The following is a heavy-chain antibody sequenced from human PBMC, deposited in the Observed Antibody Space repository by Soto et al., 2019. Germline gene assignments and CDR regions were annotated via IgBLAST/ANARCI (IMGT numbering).Heavy chain of an antibody. CDR3: VRTARQGAVAPHWFDR. CDR1: GASIRSTDYY. V-gene: IGHV4-30-4*01. Sequence: SETLSLTCTVSGASIRSTDYYWSWIRQAPGKGLGWIGYVYYTGSTYYNPSLMSRLTISVDTSKNQFSLKLTSVTAAETAVYYCVRTARQGAVAPHWFDRWGQGTQVTVSS. D-gene: IGHD2-21*02. J-gene: IGHJ5*02. CDR2: VYYTGST.